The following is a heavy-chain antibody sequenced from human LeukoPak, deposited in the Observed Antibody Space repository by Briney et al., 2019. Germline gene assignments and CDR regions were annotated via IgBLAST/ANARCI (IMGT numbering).Heavy chain of an antibody. CDR1: RYTFTSYD. J-gene: IGHJ5*02. V-gene: IGHV1-8*01. Sequence: ASVKVSCKASRYTFTSYDINWVRQATGQGLEWMGWMNPNSGNTGYAQKFQGRVTMTRNTSISTAYMELSSLRSEDTAVYYCARGFYDSSGYGFDPWGQGTLVTVSS. CDR3: ARGFYDSSGYGFDP. D-gene: IGHD3-22*01. CDR2: MNPNSGNT.